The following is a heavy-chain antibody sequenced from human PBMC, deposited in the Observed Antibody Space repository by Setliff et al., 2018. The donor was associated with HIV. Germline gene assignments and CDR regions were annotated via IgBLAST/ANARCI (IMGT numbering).Heavy chain of an antibody. V-gene: IGHV4-39*01. D-gene: IGHD2-21*02. J-gene: IGHJ3*02. CDR3: AGRDSFSDNDAFDI. CDR2: IYYSGST. Sequence: SETLSLTCTVSGGSISSSSYYWGWIRQPPGKGLEWIGSIYYSGSTYYNPSLKSRVTISVDTSKNQFSLKLSSVTAADTAVYYCAGRDSFSDNDAFDIWGQGTMVTVSS. CDR1: GGSISSSSYY.